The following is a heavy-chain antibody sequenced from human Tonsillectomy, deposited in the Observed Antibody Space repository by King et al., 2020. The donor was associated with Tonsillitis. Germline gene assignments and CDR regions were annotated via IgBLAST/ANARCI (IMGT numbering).Heavy chain of an antibody. V-gene: IGHV4-34*01. CDR2: INHSGSA. CDR3: ARERRDMVVVPAAILERRIAAAGNYYYYMDV. Sequence: VQLQQWGAGLLKPSETLSLTCAVYGGSFSGYYWSWIRQPPGKGLEWIGEINHSGSANYNPSLKSRVTISLDTSKNQFSLKLSSVTAADTAVYYCARERRDMVVVPAAILERRIAAAGNYYYYMDVWGKGTTVTVSS. D-gene: IGHD2-2*02. CDR1: GGSFSGYY. J-gene: IGHJ6*03.